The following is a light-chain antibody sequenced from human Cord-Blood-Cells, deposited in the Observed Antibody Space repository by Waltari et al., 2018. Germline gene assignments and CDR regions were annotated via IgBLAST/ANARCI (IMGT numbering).Light chain of an antibody. CDR2: DVS. Sequence: QSALTQPASVSGSPGQSITISCTGTSSDVGGYNYVSWYQQHPGKAPKLRIYDVSNRPSGVSNRFSGSNSGNTASLTISGLQAEDEADYYCSSYTSSSPYVFGTGTKVTVL. CDR1: SSDVGGYNY. V-gene: IGLV2-14*01. CDR3: SSYTSSSPYV. J-gene: IGLJ1*01.